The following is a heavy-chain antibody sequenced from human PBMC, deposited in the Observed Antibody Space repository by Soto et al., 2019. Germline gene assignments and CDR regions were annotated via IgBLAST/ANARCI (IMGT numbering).Heavy chain of an antibody. CDR1: GGTFSSYA. CDR2: IIPIFGTA. D-gene: IGHD3-22*01. J-gene: IGHJ4*02. V-gene: IGHV1-69*13. Sequence: SVKVSCKASGGTFSSYAISWVRQAPGQGLEWMGGIIPIFGTANYAQKFQGRVTITADESTSTAYMELSSLRSEDTAVYYCARXFRDYYDSSGYLNYFDYWGQGTLVTVSS. CDR3: ARXFRDYYDSSGYLNYFDY.